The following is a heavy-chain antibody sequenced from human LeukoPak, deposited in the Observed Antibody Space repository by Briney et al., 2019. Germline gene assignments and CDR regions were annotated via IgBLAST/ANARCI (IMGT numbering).Heavy chain of an antibody. CDR2: IYYSGST. D-gene: IGHD3-9*01. CDR3: AAPERIYDISTNFYQPLHWLY. Sequence: SETLSLTCTVSGGSISSYYWSWIRQPPGKGLEWIEYIYYSGSTNYNPSLKSRVTISVDTSKNQFSLKLSSVTAADTAVYYCAAPERIYDISTNFYQPLHWLYWGQGTLVTVSS. V-gene: IGHV4-59*01. CDR1: GGSISSYY. J-gene: IGHJ4*02.